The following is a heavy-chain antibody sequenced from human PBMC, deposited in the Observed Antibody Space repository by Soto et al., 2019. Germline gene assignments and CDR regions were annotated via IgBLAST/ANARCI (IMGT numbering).Heavy chain of an antibody. Sequence: GESLKISCRGSGYSFTSYWIGWVRQMPGKGLEWMGIIYPGDSDTRYSPSFQGQVTISAGKSISTAYLQWSSLRASDTALYYCARTRSFTLGFYYDGMDVWGQGTTVTVPS. CDR1: GYSFTSYW. CDR3: ARTRSFTLGFYYDGMDV. J-gene: IGHJ6*02. D-gene: IGHD6-6*01. CDR2: IYPGDSDT. V-gene: IGHV5-51*01.